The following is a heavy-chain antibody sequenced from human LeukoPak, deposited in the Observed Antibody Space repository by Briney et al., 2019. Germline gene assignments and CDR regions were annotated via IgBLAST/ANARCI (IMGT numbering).Heavy chain of an antibody. Sequence: PGGSLRLSCAASGFTFDDYAMHWVRQAPGKGLEWVSGISWNSGSIGYADSVKGRFTISRDNAKNSLYLQMNSLRAEDTALYYCAKDMADGAKRRPQGAFDIWGQGTMVTVSS. J-gene: IGHJ3*02. CDR3: AKDMADGAKRRPQGAFDI. D-gene: IGHD1-1*01. V-gene: IGHV3-9*01. CDR2: ISWNSGSI. CDR1: GFTFDDYA.